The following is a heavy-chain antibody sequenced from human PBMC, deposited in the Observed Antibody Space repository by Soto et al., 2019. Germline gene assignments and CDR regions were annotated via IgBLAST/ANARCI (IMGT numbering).Heavy chain of an antibody. V-gene: IGHV3-23*01. J-gene: IGHJ5*01. CDR3: AKDRDPDGIWTFDS. CDR2: IIGGDGDK. CDR1: GFTFRPFT. Sequence: EVQLLEHGGQLVQPGESLRLSCAASGFTFRPFTMNWFRQAPGKGLEWVSGIIGGDGDKFYSDSVKGRFTISRDNSKDMLFLQMSSLRVDDTAVYYCAKDRDPDGIWTFDSWGQGTLVTVSS. D-gene: IGHD3-9*01.